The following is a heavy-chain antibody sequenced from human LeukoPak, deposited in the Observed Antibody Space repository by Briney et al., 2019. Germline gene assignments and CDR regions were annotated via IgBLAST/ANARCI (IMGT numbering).Heavy chain of an antibody. CDR1: GGSISSYY. CDR2: IYTSGST. CDR3: ATLAGYSYGPDFDY. Sequence: SETLSLTCTVSGGSISSYYWSWIRQPPGKGLEWIGYIYTSGSTNYNPTLKSRVTISVDTSKNQFSLKPSSVTAADTAVYYCATLAGYSYGPDFDYWGQGTLVTVSS. D-gene: IGHD5-18*01. V-gene: IGHV4-4*09. J-gene: IGHJ4*02.